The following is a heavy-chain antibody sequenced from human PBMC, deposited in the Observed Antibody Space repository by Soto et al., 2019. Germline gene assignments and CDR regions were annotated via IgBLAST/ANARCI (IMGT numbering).Heavy chain of an antibody. J-gene: IGHJ4*02. Sequence: EVQLVESGGGLVQPGGSLRLSCAASGFTVSSNSMSWVRQAPGKGLEWVSVIYSGGRTYYADSVKGRFTNSRDNSKNTLYLQMNSLRAEDTAVYYCARDQWGVGATKDWGQGTLVTVSS. D-gene: IGHD1-26*01. CDR2: IYSGGRT. V-gene: IGHV3-66*01. CDR3: ARDQWGVGATKD. CDR1: GFTVSSNS.